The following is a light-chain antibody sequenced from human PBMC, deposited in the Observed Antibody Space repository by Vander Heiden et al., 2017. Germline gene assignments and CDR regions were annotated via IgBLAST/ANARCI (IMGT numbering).Light chain of an antibody. V-gene: IGKV1-39*01. Sequence: DIQLTQSPSSLSASVGDGVTITCRASQTIFNYVNCYQQKPGKAPKLLIYAASSLESGVPSRFSGSGSGTDFTLTISSLQPEDFATYSCQQSYNTPITFGQGTRLEIK. CDR1: QTIFNY. CDR3: QQSYNTPIT. J-gene: IGKJ5*01. CDR2: AAS.